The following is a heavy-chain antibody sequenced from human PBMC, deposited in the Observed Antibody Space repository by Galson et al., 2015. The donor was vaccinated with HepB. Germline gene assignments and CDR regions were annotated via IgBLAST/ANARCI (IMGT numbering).Heavy chain of an antibody. J-gene: IGHJ5*02. CDR3: AKSSISSSFRSGPSWFDP. D-gene: IGHD6-13*01. CDR1: GFTFSSYA. V-gene: IGHV3-23*01. CDR2: ISGSGGST. Sequence: SLRLSCAASGFTFSSYAMSWVRQAPWKGLEWVSAISGSGGSTYYADSVKGRFTISRDNSKNTLYLQMNSLRAEDTAVYYCAKSSISSSFRSGPSWFDPWGQGTLVTVPS.